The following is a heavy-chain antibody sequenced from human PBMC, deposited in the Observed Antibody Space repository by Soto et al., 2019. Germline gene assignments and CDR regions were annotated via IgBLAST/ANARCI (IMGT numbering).Heavy chain of an antibody. D-gene: IGHD3-10*01. CDR3: ARGRLWSFDF. Sequence: ELQLVESGGGLVQPGGSLSLSCAASGFTFSYYSMTWVRQAPGKGLEWVSYISSSSSTIYYADSVKGRFTISRDNAKKSLNLQMNSLRDEDTAVYYCARGRLWSFDFWGQGTLVTVSS. CDR1: GFTFSYYS. CDR2: ISSSSSTI. J-gene: IGHJ4*02. V-gene: IGHV3-48*02.